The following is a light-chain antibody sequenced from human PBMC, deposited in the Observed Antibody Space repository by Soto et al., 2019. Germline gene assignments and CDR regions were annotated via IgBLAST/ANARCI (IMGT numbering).Light chain of an antibody. Sequence: DIQLTQSPSFLSASVGDRVTITCRASQGISSYLAWYQQKPGKATKLLIYTSSTLQSGVPSRFSGRGSGTEFTLTISSLQPEDFATYYCQQLNSYPLTFGGGTKVEIK. V-gene: IGKV1-9*01. CDR3: QQLNSYPLT. CDR1: QGISSY. J-gene: IGKJ4*01. CDR2: TSS.